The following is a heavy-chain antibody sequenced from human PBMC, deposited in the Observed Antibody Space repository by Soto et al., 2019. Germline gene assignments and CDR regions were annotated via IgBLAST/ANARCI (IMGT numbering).Heavy chain of an antibody. Sequence: SETLSLTCAVSRGSIRSSNGWSWVRQPPGKGLEWIGEIYHSGSTNYNPSLKSRVTISVDKSKNQFSLKLSSVTAADTAVYYCARVFYDFWSGELIGDAFDIWGQGTMVTVSS. V-gene: IGHV4-4*02. D-gene: IGHD3-3*01. CDR2: IYHSGST. J-gene: IGHJ3*02. CDR3: ARVFYDFWSGELIGDAFDI. CDR1: RGSIRSSNG.